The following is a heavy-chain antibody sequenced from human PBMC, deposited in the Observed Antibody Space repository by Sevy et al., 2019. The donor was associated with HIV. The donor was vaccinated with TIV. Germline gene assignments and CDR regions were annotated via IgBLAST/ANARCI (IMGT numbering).Heavy chain of an antibody. CDR2: IKQDGREM. D-gene: IGHD3-10*01. J-gene: IGHJ6*02. Sequence: GGSLRLSCAASGFTFSSYWMTWVRQAPGQGLEWVANIKQDGREMNYVDSVRGRFTISRDNAKNSLLLQMHSLRAEDTAVYYGGGGAPYYYYGLEVWGQGTTVTVSS. CDR3: GGGAPYYYYGLEV. V-gene: IGHV3-7*01. CDR1: GFTFSSYW.